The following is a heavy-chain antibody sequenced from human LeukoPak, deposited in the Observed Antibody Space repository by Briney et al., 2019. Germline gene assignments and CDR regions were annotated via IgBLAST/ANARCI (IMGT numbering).Heavy chain of an antibody. J-gene: IGHJ4*02. D-gene: IGHD1-26*01. V-gene: IGHV3-23*05. CDR2: VNNKGNSK. Sequence: GTSLRLSCAASRFTFSRYAMSWVRQAPGKGLEWVSAVNNKGNSKYYADSVRGRFTISRDNSKNTLYLQMDSLRAEDTAVYYCAKDVRGGPIVGAGSVDYWGLGTLVTVSS. CDR1: RFTFSRYA. CDR3: AKDVRGGPIVGAGSVDY.